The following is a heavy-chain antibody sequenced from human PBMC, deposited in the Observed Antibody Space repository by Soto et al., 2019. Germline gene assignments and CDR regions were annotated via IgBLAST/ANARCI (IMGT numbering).Heavy chain of an antibody. CDR1: GGSISSGSSY. J-gene: IGHJ5*02. D-gene: IGHD3-22*01. CDR2: IYYLGNT. V-gene: IGHV4-39*01. Sequence: TLSLTCTVSGGSISSGSSYWGWIRQPPGKGLEWIGSIYYLGNTYYNPSLGGRVSISVDTSKNQFSLKLKSLTAADTAVVYCAGQFPFVGSVYPFTSLGKGTLVPV. CDR3: AGQFPFVGSVYPFTS.